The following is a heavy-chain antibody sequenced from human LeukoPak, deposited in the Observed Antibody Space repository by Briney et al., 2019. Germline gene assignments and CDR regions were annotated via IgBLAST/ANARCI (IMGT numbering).Heavy chain of an antibody. CDR3: AGYSGSPHYFDY. Sequence: PSETLSLTCTVSGGSISSYYWSWIRQPPGKGLEWIGYIYYSGSTNYNPSLKSRVTISVDTSKNQFSLKLSSVTAADTAVYYCAGYSGSPHYFDYWGQGTLVTVSS. CDR1: GGSISSYY. J-gene: IGHJ4*02. V-gene: IGHV4-59*01. CDR2: IYYSGST. D-gene: IGHD6-6*01.